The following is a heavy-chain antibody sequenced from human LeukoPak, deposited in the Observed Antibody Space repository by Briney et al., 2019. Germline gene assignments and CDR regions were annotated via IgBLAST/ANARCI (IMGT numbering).Heavy chain of an antibody. D-gene: IGHD2-2*01. V-gene: IGHV3-66*01. J-gene: IGHJ5*02. CDR1: GFTVSSNY. CDR3: ARDRAPAWFDP. CDR2: IYSGGST. Sequence: PGGSLRLSCAASGFTVSSNYMSWVRQAPGKGLEWVSIIYSGGSTYYADSVKGRFTISRDNSKNTLYLQMNSLRDEGTAVYYCARDRAPAWFDPWGQGTLVTVSS.